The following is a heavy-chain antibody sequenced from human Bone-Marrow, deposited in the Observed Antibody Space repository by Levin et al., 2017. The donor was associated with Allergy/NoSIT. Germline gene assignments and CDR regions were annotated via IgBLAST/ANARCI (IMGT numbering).Heavy chain of an antibody. J-gene: IGHJ4*02. V-gene: IGHV3-30*18. CDR1: GFTFSSYG. Sequence: GESLKISCAASGFTFSSYGMHWVRQAPGKGLEWVAVISYDGSNKYYADSVKGRFTISRDNSKNTLYLQMNSLRAEDTAVYYCAKDQGTGGTIDYWGQGTLVTVSS. CDR2: ISYDGSNK. CDR3: AKDQGTGGTIDY. D-gene: IGHD2-8*02.